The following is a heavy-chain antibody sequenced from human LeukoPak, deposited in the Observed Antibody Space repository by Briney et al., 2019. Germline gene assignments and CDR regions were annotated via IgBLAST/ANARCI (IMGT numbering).Heavy chain of an antibody. V-gene: IGHV3-23*01. CDR1: GFTLSSYA. D-gene: IGHD2/OR15-2a*01. J-gene: IGHJ4*02. CDR3: AKDSAKKYDDY. CDR2: ISGNGNA. Sequence: PGGSLRLSCAASGFTLSSYAMNWVRQAPGKGLEWVSAISGNGNAYYADSVKGRFTISRDNSKNTLYLQMNSLRAEDTAVYYCAKDSAKKYDDYWGQGTLVTVSS.